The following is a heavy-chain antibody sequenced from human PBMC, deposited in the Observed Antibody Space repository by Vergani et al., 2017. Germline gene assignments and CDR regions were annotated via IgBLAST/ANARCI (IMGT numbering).Heavy chain of an antibody. CDR3: ARGFLGWSFDYYFDY. V-gene: IGHV4-59*01. D-gene: IGHD3-3*01. CDR1: GGSISSYY. J-gene: IGHJ4*02. CDR2: IYYSGST. Sequence: QVQLQESGPGLVKPSETLSLTCTVSGGSISSYYWSWIRQPPGKGLEWIGYIYYSGSTNYNHSLKSRVTISVDTSKNQFSLKLSAVTAADTAVYYCARGFLGWSFDYYFDYWGQGTLVTVSS.